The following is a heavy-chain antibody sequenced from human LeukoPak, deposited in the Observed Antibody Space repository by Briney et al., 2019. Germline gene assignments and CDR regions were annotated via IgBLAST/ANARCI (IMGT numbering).Heavy chain of an antibody. CDR2: INHSGST. V-gene: IGHV4-34*01. CDR1: GGSFSGYY. Sequence: PSETLSLTCAVYGGSFSGYYWSWIRKPPGKGLEWIGEINHSGSTNYNPSLKSRVTISVDTSKNQFSLKLSSVTAADTAVYYCARARGSGRKNWFDPWGQGTLVTVSS. D-gene: IGHD3-10*01. J-gene: IGHJ5*02. CDR3: ARARGSGRKNWFDP.